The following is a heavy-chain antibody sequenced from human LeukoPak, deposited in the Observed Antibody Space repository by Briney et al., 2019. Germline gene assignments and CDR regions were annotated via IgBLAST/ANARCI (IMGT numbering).Heavy chain of an antibody. Sequence: ASEKVSCKASGYTFTTYGISWVRQAPGQGLEWMGWISAYKGNTNYAQKLEGGVTMTTETSTSTAYMELRSLRSDDTAVYHCARQHSSGYYSPHYYYGMDVWGQGATVTVSS. J-gene: IGHJ6*02. CDR3: ARQHSSGYYSPHYYYGMDV. V-gene: IGHV1-18*01. D-gene: IGHD3-22*01. CDR1: GYTFTTYG. CDR2: ISAYKGNT.